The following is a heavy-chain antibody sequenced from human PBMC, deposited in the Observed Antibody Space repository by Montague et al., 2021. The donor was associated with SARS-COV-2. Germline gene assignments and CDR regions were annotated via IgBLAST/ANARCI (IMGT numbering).Heavy chain of an antibody. Sequence: TLSLTCTVSGDSITSKTHYWDWVRQPAGKGLEWIGRLLTSGATNFNPSFKSRLTISRDTSKNEFYLKLSSVTAADTAVYYCARDSPHFDFWRGHYGDKYYMDIWGKGTTVTVS. J-gene: IGHJ6*03. CDR2: LLTSGAT. V-gene: IGHV4-61*02. D-gene: IGHD3-3*01. CDR1: GDSITSKTHY. CDR3: ARDSPHFDFWRGHYGDKYYMDI.